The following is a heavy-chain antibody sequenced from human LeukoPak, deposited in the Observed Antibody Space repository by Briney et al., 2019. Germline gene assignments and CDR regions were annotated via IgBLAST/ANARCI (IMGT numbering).Heavy chain of an antibody. CDR1: GGSISSYY. V-gene: IGHV4-59*08. CDR3: ARHEAMATGSFDY. Sequence: SETLSLTCTVSGGSISSYYWSWIRQPPGKGLEWLGYIYYSGSTSYNPFLKSRVALSVDTSENQFSLKLSSVAAADTAVYYCARHEAMATGSFDYWGQGTLVTVSS. J-gene: IGHJ4*02. CDR2: IYYSGST. D-gene: IGHD5-24*01.